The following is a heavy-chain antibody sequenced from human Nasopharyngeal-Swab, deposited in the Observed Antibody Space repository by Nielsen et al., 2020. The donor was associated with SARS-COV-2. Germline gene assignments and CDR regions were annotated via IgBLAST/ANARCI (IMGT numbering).Heavy chain of an antibody. V-gene: IGHV6-1*01. J-gene: IGHJ3*02. CDR3: ARESASSGWSDDAFDI. CDR1: GDSVSSNSAA. Sequence: SQTLSLTGAISGDSVSSNSAAWNWIRQSPSRGLEWLGRTYYRSKWYNDYAVSVKSRITINPDTSKNQFSLQLNSATPEDTAVYYCARESASSGWSDDAFDIWGQGTMVTVSS. CDR2: TYYRSKWYN. D-gene: IGHD6-19*01.